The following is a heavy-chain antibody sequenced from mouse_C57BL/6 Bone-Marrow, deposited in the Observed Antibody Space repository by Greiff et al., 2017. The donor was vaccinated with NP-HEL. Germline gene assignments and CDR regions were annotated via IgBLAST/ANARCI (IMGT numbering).Heavy chain of an antibody. CDR2: ISDGGSYT. CDR1: GFTFSSYA. Sequence: EVHLVESGGGLVKPGGSLKLSCAASGFTFSSYAMSWVRQTPEKRLEWVATISDGGSYTYYPDNVKGRFTISRDNAKNNLYLQMGHLKSEDTAMYYCARDWAWFAYWGQGTLVTVSA. J-gene: IGHJ3*01. D-gene: IGHD4-1*01. CDR3: ARDWAWFAY. V-gene: IGHV5-4*01.